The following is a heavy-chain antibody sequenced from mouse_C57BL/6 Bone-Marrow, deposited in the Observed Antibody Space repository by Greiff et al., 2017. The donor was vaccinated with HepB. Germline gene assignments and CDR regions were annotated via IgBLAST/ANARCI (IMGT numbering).Heavy chain of an antibody. V-gene: IGHV1-82*01. CDR3: ALYYGNYWYFDV. CDR2: IYPGDGDT. J-gene: IGHJ1*03. D-gene: IGHD2-1*01. Sequence: VQLQQSGPELVKPGASVKISCKASGYAFSSSWMNWVKQRPGKGLEWIGRIYPGDGDTNYNGKFKGKATLTADKSSSTAYMQLSSLTSEDSAVYFCALYYGNYWYFDVWGTGTTVTVSS. CDR1: GYAFSSSW.